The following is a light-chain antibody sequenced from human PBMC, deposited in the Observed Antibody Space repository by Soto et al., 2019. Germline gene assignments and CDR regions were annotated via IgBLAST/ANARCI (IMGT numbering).Light chain of an antibody. J-gene: IGLJ2*01. V-gene: IGLV2-14*01. CDR2: EVI. Sequence: QSVLTQPASVSGSPGQSITISCTGTSSDVGGAYNYVSWYQQHPGKAPKLMIYEVINRPSGVSNRFSGSKSGNTASLTISGLQAEDEADYYCSSWTSSSTLLFGGGTKLTVL. CDR3: SSWTSSSTLL. CDR1: SSDVGGAYNY.